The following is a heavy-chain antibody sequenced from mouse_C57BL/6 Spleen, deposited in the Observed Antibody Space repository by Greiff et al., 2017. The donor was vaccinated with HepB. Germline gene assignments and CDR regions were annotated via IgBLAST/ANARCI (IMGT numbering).Heavy chain of an antibody. D-gene: IGHD2-5*01. V-gene: IGHV5-4*01. CDR1: GFTFSSYA. Sequence: EVMLVESGGGLVKPGGSLKLSCAASGFTFSSYAMSWVRQTPEKRLEWVATISDGGSYTYYPDNVKSRFTISRDNAKNNLYLQMSHLKSEDTAMYYCARERAYYSNSYFDYWGQGTTLTVSS. J-gene: IGHJ2*01. CDR2: ISDGGSYT. CDR3: ARERAYYSNSYFDY.